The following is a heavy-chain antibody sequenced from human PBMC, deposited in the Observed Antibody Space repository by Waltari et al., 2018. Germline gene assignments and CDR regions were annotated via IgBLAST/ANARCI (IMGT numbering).Heavy chain of an antibody. D-gene: IGHD5-18*01. V-gene: IGHV3-74*01. CDR1: GLHAGHYW. Sequence: EVQLVESGGGLVQPGGSLRLSCAASGLHAGHYWMHWVRQAPGKGLVLVSRINVDGTIITYADSVRGRFTISRDSAKNTLYLQMNSLRVDDTAVYYCARDGGEWTQDYWGQGALVTVSS. J-gene: IGHJ4*02. CDR2: INVDGTII. CDR3: ARDGGEWTQDY.